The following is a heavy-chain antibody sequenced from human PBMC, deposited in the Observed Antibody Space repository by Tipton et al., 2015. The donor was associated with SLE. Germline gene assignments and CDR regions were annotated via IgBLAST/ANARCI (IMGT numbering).Heavy chain of an antibody. CDR1: GYTFTSYG. V-gene: IGHV1-8*02. CDR2: MNPNSGNT. CDR3: ARDYCSSTSCFYYYGMNV. D-gene: IGHD2-2*01. J-gene: IGHJ6*02. Sequence: QSGAEVKKPGSSVKVSCKASGYTFTSYGISWVRQAPGQGLGWMGWMNPNSGNTGYAQKFQGRVTMTRNTSISTAYMELSSLRSEDTAVYYCARDYCSSTSCFYYYGMNVWGQGTTVTVSS.